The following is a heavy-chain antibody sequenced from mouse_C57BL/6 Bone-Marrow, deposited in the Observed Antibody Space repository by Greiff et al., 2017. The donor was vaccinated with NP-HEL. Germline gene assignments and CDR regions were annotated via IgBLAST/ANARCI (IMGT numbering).Heavy chain of an antibody. CDR2: IDPETGGT. CDR3: YYGSSYYWYFDV. D-gene: IGHD1-1*01. J-gene: IGHJ1*03. Sequence: QVQLQQSGAELVRPGASVTLSCKASGYTFTDYEMHWVKQTPVHGLEWIGAIDPETGGTAYNQKFKGKAILTADKSSSTAYMELRSLTSEDSAVYYAYYGSSYYWYFDVWGTGTTVTVSS. CDR1: GYTFTDYE. V-gene: IGHV1-15*01.